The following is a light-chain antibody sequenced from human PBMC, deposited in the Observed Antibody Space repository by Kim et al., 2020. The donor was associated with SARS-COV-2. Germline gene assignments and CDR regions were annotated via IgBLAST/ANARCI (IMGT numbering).Light chain of an antibody. Sequence: EIVLTQSPATLSLSPGQRATLSCRASQSVSHNYLAWYQQKPGQAPRLLIYGASNRATGIPDRFSGSGSGTDFTLTISGLESEDFAVYYCQQYVTSPRAFGQGTTVDIK. CDR3: QQYVTSPRA. CDR1: QSVSHNY. V-gene: IGKV3-20*01. CDR2: GAS. J-gene: IGKJ1*01.